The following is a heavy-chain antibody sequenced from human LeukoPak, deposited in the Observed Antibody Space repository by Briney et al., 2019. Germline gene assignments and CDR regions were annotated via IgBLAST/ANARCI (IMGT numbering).Heavy chain of an antibody. J-gene: IGHJ4*02. D-gene: IGHD1-26*01. V-gene: IGHV4-34*01. CDR3: ARAGGGTYYFDF. CDR1: GGSFSGYY. Sequence: SETLSLTCAVYGGSFSGYYWSWIRQPPGKGLEWIGEINHSGSTNYNPSLKSRVTISLDTSKNQFSLKLTSVTAADTALYFCARAGGGTYYFDFWGRGTLVTVSS. CDR2: INHSGST.